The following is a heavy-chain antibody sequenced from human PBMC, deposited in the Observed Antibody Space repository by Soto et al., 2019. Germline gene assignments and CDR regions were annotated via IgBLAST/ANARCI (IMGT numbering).Heavy chain of an antibody. CDR3: ARVGVVTAIYAFDI. V-gene: IGHV4-31*03. Sequence: SETLSLTCTVSGGSISSGGYYWSWIRQHPGKGLEWIGYIYYSGSTYYNPSLKSRVTISVDTSKNRFSLKLSSVTAADTAVYYCARVGVVTAIYAFDIWGQGTMVTVSS. D-gene: IGHD2-21*02. J-gene: IGHJ3*02. CDR1: GGSISSGGYY. CDR2: IYYSGST.